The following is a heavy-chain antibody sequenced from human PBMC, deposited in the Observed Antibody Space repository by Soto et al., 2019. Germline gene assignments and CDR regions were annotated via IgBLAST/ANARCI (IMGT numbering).Heavy chain of an antibody. V-gene: IGHV1-18*04. CDR3: AKSGDSSSWPHNWFDP. Sequence: ASVKVSCKASGYTFTSYGISWVRQAPGQGLEWMGWISAYNGNTNYAQKLQGRVTMTTDTSTSTAYMELRSLRSDDTAVYYCAKSGDSSSWPHNWFDPWGQGTLVTVSS. J-gene: IGHJ5*02. CDR1: GYTFTSYG. CDR2: ISAYNGNT. D-gene: IGHD6-13*01.